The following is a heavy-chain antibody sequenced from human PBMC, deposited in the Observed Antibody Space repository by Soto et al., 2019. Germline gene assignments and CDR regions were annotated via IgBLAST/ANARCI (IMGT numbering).Heavy chain of an antibody. J-gene: IGHJ5*02. CDR3: ARKYYFGSGSYSP. V-gene: IGHV4-34*12. D-gene: IGHD3-10*01. Sequence: SETLSLTCAVYGGSFSGYYWSWIRQPPGKGLEWIGEIFHSGSTNYNPSLKSRVTVSVDTSNNQFSLKLSSVTAADTAVYYCARKYYFGSGSYSPWGQGTLVTVSS. CDR1: GGSFSGYY. CDR2: IFHSGST.